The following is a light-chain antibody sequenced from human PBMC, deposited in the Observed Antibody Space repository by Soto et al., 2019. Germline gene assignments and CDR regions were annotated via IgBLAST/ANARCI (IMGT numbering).Light chain of an antibody. J-gene: IGKJ4*01. Sequence: EIVLTQSPGTLSLSAGERATLSCRASQTVSSIYLAWYQQQPGQAPRLLIYGASTRATGVPDRFSGSGSGTDFTLTISRLEPEDFAVYYCQEYGNSPQVTFGGGTKVEIK. CDR2: GAS. CDR1: QTVSSIY. V-gene: IGKV3-20*01. CDR3: QEYGNSPQVT.